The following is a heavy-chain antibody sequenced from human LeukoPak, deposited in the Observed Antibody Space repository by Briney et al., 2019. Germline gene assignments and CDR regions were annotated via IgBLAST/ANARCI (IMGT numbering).Heavy chain of an antibody. V-gene: IGHV3-23*01. D-gene: IGHD1-26*01. Sequence: AGGSLRLSCAASGFTFNNYAMSWVRQAPGKGLEWVSAISAGGGVTYYADSVKGRFTISRDNSKKKVFLQMNSLRGDDTAVYYCAKAGWYSAKTYATYDDAYDIWGQGTMVTVSS. CDR2: ISAGGGVT. CDR3: AKAGWYSAKTYATYDDAYDI. CDR1: GFTFNNYA. J-gene: IGHJ3*02.